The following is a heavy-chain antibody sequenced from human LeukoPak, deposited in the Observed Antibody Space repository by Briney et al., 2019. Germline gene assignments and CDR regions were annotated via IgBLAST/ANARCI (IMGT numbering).Heavy chain of an antibody. Sequence: PGGSLRLSCAASGFTVSDNYMSWVRQAPGKGLEWVSAISGSGGSTYYADSVKGRLTISRDNSKNTLSLQMNSLRAEDTAIYYCARDLSEKYCIDYWGQGTLVTVSS. CDR2: ISGSGGST. V-gene: IGHV3-23*01. J-gene: IGHJ4*02. D-gene: IGHD2-8*02. CDR1: GFTVSDNY. CDR3: ARDLSEKYCIDY.